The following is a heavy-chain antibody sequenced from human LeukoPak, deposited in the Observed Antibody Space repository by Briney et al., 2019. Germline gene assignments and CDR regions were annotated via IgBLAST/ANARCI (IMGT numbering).Heavy chain of an antibody. J-gene: IGHJ4*02. CDR3: ARAPTTLRDYFDY. CDR1: GFTFSSYW. CDR2: IKQDGSEK. D-gene: IGHD4-17*01. Sequence: GGSLRLSCAASGFTFSSYWMSWVRQAPGKGLEWVANIKQDGSEKYYVDSVKGRFTISRDNAKNSLYLQMNSLRAEDTAVYYCARAPTTLRDYFDYWGLGTLVTVSS. V-gene: IGHV3-7*01.